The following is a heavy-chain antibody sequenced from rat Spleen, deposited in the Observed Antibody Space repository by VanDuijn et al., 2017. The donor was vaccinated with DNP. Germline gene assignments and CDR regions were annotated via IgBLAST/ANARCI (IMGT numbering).Heavy chain of an antibody. CDR1: GYSITSSYR. CDR2: INSAGST. J-gene: IGHJ3*01. Sequence: EVQLQESGPGLVKPSQSLSLTCSVTGYSITSSYRWNWIRKFPGNKLEWMGYINSAGSTNYNPSLKSRISITRDTSKNQFFLQVNSVTTEDTATYYCARSGTSSFAYWGQGTLVTVSS. CDR3: ARSGTSSFAY. V-gene: IGHV3-3*01. D-gene: IGHD3-1*01.